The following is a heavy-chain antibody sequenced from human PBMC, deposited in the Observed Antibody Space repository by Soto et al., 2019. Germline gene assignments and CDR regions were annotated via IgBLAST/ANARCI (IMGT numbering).Heavy chain of an antibody. CDR2: IIPIFGTA. Sequence: ASVKVSCKASGGTFSSYAISWVRQAPGQGLEWMGGIIPIFGTANYAQKFQGRVTITADESTSTAYMELSSLRSEDTAVYYCAKARGYCTNGVCSTGIWLFDYWGQGTLVTVSS. J-gene: IGHJ4*02. D-gene: IGHD2-8*01. V-gene: IGHV1-69*13. CDR3: AKARGYCTNGVCSTGIWLFDY. CDR1: GGTFSSYA.